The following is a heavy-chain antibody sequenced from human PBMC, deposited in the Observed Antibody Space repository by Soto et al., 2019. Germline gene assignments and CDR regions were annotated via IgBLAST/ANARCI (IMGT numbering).Heavy chain of an antibody. Sequence: GASVKVSCKASGGTFSSYTISWVRQAPGQGLEWMGRIIPILGIANYAQKFQGRVTITADKSTSTAYMELSSLRSEDTAVYYCARDSRGYSYGYFPPDYWGQGTLVTVS. CDR3: ARDSRGYSYGYFPPDY. CDR1: GGTFSSYT. D-gene: IGHD5-18*01. J-gene: IGHJ4*02. CDR2: IIPILGIA. V-gene: IGHV1-69*04.